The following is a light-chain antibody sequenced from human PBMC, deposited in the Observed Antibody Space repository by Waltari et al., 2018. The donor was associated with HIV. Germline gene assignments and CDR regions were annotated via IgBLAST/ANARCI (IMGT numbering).Light chain of an antibody. CDR2: GAS. V-gene: IGKV3-15*01. Sequence: DILLTQPPATLSVSPGVRGTLSCRASQSVALNLAWYQQRPGQPPRLLVYGASTRASDVSTRFSASGSGTEFTLTITSVRSEDFATYFCQQYDVWPLTFGGGTNVDLK. CDR1: QSVALN. J-gene: IGKJ4*01. CDR3: QQYDVWPLT.